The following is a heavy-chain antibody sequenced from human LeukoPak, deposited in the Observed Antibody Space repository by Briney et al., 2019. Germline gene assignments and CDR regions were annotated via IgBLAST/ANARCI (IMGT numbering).Heavy chain of an antibody. CDR3: ARPYGDYDHYFDY. Sequence: SETLSLTCTVSGASTSSSSYYWGWIRQPPGKGLEWIGSIYYSGSTYYNPSLKSRVTISVDTSKNQFSLKLSSVTAADTAVYYCARPYGDYDHYFDYWGQGTLVTVSS. CDR2: IYYSGST. D-gene: IGHD4-17*01. J-gene: IGHJ4*02. CDR1: GASTSSSSYY. V-gene: IGHV4-39*01.